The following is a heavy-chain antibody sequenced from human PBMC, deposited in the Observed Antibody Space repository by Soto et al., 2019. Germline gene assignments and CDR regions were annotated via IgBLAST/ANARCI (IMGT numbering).Heavy chain of an antibody. CDR2: FDPEDGET. D-gene: IGHD6-13*01. CDR1: GYTLTELS. Sequence: ASVKVSCKVSGYTLTELSMHWVRQAPGKGLEWMGGFDPEDGETIYAQKFQGRVTMTEDTSTDTAYMELSSLRSEDTAVYYCATGYPFAAAAPLDYWGQGTLVTVSS. V-gene: IGHV1-24*01. CDR3: ATGYPFAAAAPLDY. J-gene: IGHJ4*02.